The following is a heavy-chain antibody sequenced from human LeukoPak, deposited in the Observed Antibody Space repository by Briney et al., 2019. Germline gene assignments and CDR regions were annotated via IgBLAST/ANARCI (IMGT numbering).Heavy chain of an antibody. CDR3: ARDPGYESWSPFWGGMDV. CDR1: GFTFNTLA. J-gene: IGHJ6*04. CDR2: ITRDGSST. V-gene: IGHV3-74*01. D-gene: IGHD3-16*01. Sequence: PGGSLRLSCAASGFTFNTLAMSWVRQAPGKGLVWVSRITRDGSSTTYADSVKGRFTTSRDNAKNTLYLQMDSLRDDDTAVYYCARDPGYESWSPFWGGMDVWGNGTTVIVSS.